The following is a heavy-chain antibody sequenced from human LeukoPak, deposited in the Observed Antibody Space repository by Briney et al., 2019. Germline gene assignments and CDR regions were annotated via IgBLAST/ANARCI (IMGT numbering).Heavy chain of an antibody. CDR3: ARLELQVFDY. CDR2: IYYSGTT. Sequence: SETLSLTCTVSGGSISPHYWSWIRQPPGKGLEWIGYIYYSGTTNYNPSLRSRVTISVDTSRNQFSLKLSSVAAADTAVYYCARLELQVFDYWGQGTLVTVSS. V-gene: IGHV4-59*08. D-gene: IGHD1-7*01. CDR1: GGSISPHY. J-gene: IGHJ4*02.